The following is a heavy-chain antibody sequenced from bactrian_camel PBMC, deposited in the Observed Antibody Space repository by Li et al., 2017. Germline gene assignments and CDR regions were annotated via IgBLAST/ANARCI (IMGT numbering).Heavy chain of an antibody. CDR1: GYNYKRYC. CDR2: IDNDGPA. D-gene: IGHD2*01. V-gene: IGHV3S53*01. CDR3: AAEPDIAVGGGYCYATVKGNDYNY. Sequence: HVQLVESGGGSVQAGGSLTLACVVSGYNYKRYCMAWFRQAPGQEREGIAAIDNDGPANYADSVKGRFTITKDNAKNTLYLQMKSLKPEDTAMYYCAAEPDIAVGGGYCYATVKGNDYNYWGQGTQVTVS. J-gene: IGHJ4*01.